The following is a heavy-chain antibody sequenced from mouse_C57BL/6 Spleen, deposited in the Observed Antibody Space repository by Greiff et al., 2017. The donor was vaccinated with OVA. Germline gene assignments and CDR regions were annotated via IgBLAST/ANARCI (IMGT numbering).Heavy chain of an antibody. V-gene: IGHV1-4*01. CDR3: ANGNSPFDY. D-gene: IGHD2-1*01. J-gene: IGHJ2*01. CDR1: GYTFTSYT. Sequence: QVQLQQSGAELARPGASVKMSCKASGYTFTSYTMHWVKQRPGQGLEWIGYINPRRGEKKEKQKFKDKATLTADKSSSTAYMQLSSLTSEDSAVYYCANGNSPFDYWGQGTTLTVSS. CDR2: INPRRGEK.